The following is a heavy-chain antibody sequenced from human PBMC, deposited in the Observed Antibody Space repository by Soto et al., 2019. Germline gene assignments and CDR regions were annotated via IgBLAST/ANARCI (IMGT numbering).Heavy chain of an antibody. CDR1: GFTFSSYD. CDR3: ARDPHILRFLSYGMDV. V-gene: IGHV3-33*01. CDR2: ICYDGSNK. Sequence: PXESLTLTCAASGFTFSSYDVHWVRQAPGKGVEWVAVICYDGSNKYYADSVKGRFTISRDNSKNTLYLQLNSLRAEDTAVYYCARDPHILRFLSYGMDVWAQGTTVTVSS. D-gene: IGHD3-3*01. J-gene: IGHJ6*02.